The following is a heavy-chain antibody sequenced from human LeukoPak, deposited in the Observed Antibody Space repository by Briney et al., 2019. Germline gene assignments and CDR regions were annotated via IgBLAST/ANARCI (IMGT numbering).Heavy chain of an antibody. J-gene: IGHJ2*01. CDR1: GITFSDYW. CDR3: ATGLSQYYDF. D-gene: IGHD2-8*02. Sequence: AGSLRLSCGASGITFSDYWMHWVRQPPGKGLGWVSRINSDGSSTIYADSVKGRFTISRDNAKNTVYLRMNSLRAEDTAVFYCATGLSQYYDFWGRGTLVTVSS. V-gene: IGHV3-74*01. CDR2: INSDGSST.